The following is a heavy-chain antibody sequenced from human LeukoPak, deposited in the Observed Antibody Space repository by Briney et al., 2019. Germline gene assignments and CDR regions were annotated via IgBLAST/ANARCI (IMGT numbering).Heavy chain of an antibody. CDR3: ARDRAAGSYYYYYMDV. J-gene: IGHJ6*03. CDR1: GGSISSYY. Sequence: SETLSLTCTVSGGSISSYYWSRIRQPPGKGLEWIGYIYYSGSTNYNPSLKSRVTISVDTSKNQFSLKLSSVTAADTAVYYCARDRAAGSYYYYYMDVWGKGTTVTVSS. V-gene: IGHV4-59*01. CDR2: IYYSGST. D-gene: IGHD6-13*01.